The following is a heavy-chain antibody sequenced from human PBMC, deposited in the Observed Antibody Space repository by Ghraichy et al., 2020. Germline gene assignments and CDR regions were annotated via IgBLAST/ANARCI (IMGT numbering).Heavy chain of an antibody. Sequence: ASVKVSCKASGYTFTSYGISWVRQAPGQGLEWMGWISAYNGNTNYAQKLQGRVTMTTDTSTSTAYMELRSLRSDDTAVYYCATMARMYSSGWYRFDYWGQGTLVTVSS. CDR2: ISAYNGNT. D-gene: IGHD6-19*01. J-gene: IGHJ4*02. CDR3: ATMARMYSSGWYRFDY. CDR1: GYTFTSYG. V-gene: IGHV1-18*04.